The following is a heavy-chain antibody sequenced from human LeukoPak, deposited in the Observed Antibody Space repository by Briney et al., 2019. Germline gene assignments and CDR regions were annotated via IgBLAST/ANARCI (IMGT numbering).Heavy chain of an antibody. Sequence: PSETLSLTCAVYGGSFSGYYWSWIRQPPGKGLEWIGEINHSGSTNYNPSLKSRVTISVGTSKNQFSLKLSSVTAADTAVYYCARHGSGSYPVDYWGQGTLVTVSS. CDR3: ARHGSGSYPVDY. CDR1: GGSFSGYY. V-gene: IGHV4-34*01. D-gene: IGHD3-10*01. CDR2: INHSGST. J-gene: IGHJ4*02.